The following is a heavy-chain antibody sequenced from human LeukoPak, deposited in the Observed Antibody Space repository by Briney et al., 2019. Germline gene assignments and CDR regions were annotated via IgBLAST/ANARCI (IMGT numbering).Heavy chain of an antibody. CDR2: INHSGST. Sequence: SETLSLTCAVYGGSFSGYYWSWIRQPPGKGLEWIGEINHSGSTNYNPSLKSRVTISVDTSKNQFSLKLSSVTAADTAVYYCARDGVVADAFDIWGQGTMVTVSS. CDR3: ARDGVVADAFDI. D-gene: IGHD3-22*01. V-gene: IGHV4-34*01. J-gene: IGHJ3*02. CDR1: GGSFSGYY.